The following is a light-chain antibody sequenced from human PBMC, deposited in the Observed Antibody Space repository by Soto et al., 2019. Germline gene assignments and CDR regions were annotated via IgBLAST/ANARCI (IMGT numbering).Light chain of an antibody. J-gene: IGKJ1*01. CDR3: EQYVSLGP. Sequence: IVMSKTPCTLSLSPWERAALSCMASQSVSNNYLAWYQQKPGQAPRLLIYGASNRATGIPDRFSGSGSGTDFTLTISRLEPEDFAVYYCEQYVSLGPFCHGTMV. V-gene: IGKV3-20*01. CDR1: QSVSNNY. CDR2: GAS.